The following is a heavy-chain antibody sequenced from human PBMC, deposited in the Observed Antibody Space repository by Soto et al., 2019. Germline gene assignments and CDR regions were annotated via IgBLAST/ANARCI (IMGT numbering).Heavy chain of an antibody. Sequence: SETLSLTCTVSDGSISSGDYYWSWMRQGKGQGLEWIRYIYYSGSTYYNPSLKSRVTISVDTSKNQSSLQLSSVTAADTAAYYCARNRMTEHSNLLLLDYWGQGTLVTVSS. CDR1: DGSISSGDYY. J-gene: IGHJ4*02. V-gene: IGHV4-30-4*01. CDR3: ARNRMTEHSNLLLLDY. D-gene: IGHD4-4*01. CDR2: IYYSGST.